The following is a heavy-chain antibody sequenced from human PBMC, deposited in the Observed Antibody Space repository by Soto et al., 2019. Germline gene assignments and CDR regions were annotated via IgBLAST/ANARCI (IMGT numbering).Heavy chain of an antibody. CDR2: IYYSGST. J-gene: IGHJ6*02. Sequence: SETLSLTCTVSGGSISSGGYYWSWIRQHPGKGLEWIGYIYYSGSTYYNPSLKSRVTISVDTSKNQFSLKLSSVTAADTAVYYCARDRHYYGSGSYESYYYYGMDVWGQGTTVTVSS. CDR1: GGSISSGGYY. D-gene: IGHD3-10*01. CDR3: ARDRHYYGSGSYESYYYYGMDV. V-gene: IGHV4-31*03.